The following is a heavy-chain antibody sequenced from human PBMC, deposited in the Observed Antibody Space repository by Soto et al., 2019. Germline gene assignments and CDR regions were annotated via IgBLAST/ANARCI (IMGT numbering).Heavy chain of an antibody. Sequence: EVQLLESGGGLVQPGGSLRLSCAASGFTFSSYAMSWVRQAPGKGLEWVSAISGSGGSAYYADSVKGRFTISRDNSKNTPYRQMNRLRAEDTAVYYCAKAPKIVEATEFDYWGQGTLVTVSS. V-gene: IGHV3-23*01. J-gene: IGHJ4*02. CDR1: GFTFSSYA. D-gene: IGHD1-26*01. CDR3: AKAPKIVEATEFDY. CDR2: ISGSGGSA.